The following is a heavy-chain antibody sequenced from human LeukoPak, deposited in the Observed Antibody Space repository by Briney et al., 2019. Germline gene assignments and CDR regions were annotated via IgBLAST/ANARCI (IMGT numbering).Heavy chain of an antibody. J-gene: IGHJ2*01. Sequence: SETLSLTCTVSGGSISSYYWSWIRQPPRKGLEWIGYVFYSGSINYNPSLKSRVTISVDTSKNQFSLKLSSVTAADTAVYYCASGRRYFDLWGRGTLVTVSS. D-gene: IGHD1-26*01. CDR1: GGSISSYY. CDR3: ASGRRYFDL. V-gene: IGHV4-59*12. CDR2: VFYSGSI.